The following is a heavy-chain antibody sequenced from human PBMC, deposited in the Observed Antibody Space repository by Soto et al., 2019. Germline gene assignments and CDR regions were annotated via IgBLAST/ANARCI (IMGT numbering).Heavy chain of an antibody. CDR2: ISISSGYI. CDR3: ARAPLLSSRHVNSLYYYGMDV. D-gene: IGHD3-16*02. Sequence: EVQLVESGGGLVKPGGSLRLSCAASGFAFNSHSMTWVRQAPGKGLEWVSSISISSGYIYYADSVRGRFTISRDNSKNSLSLEMNSLRVDDTAVYFCARAPLLSSRHVNSLYYYGMDVWGPGTTDTVAS. V-gene: IGHV3-21*01. CDR1: GFAFNSHS. J-gene: IGHJ6*02.